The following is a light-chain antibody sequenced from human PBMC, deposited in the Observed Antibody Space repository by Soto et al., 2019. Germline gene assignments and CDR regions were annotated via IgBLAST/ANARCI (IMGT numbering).Light chain of an antibody. J-gene: IGKJ4*01. CDR2: AAS. CDR1: QGISTY. CDR3: QQLNSYSALT. V-gene: IGKV1-9*01. Sequence: DIQLTQSPSFLSASVGDRVTITCRASQGISTYLAWYQQNPGKAPKLLIYAASTLQSGVPSRFSGSGSGTEFTLTISSLQPEDFAIYYCQQLNSYSALTFGGGTKVEIK.